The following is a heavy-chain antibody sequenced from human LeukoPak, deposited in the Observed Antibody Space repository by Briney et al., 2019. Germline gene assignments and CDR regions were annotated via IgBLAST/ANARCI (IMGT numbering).Heavy chain of an antibody. CDR2: IIPIFGTA. D-gene: IGHD3-22*01. J-gene: IGHJ3*02. CDR1: GGTFSSYA. CDR3: ARGYYDIAGDAFDI. V-gene: IGHV1-69*05. Sequence: ASVKVSCKASGGTFSSYAISWVRQAPGQGLEWMGGIIPIFGTANYAQKFQGRITITTDESTSTAYMELRSLRSDDTAVYYCARGYYDIAGDAFDIWGQGTMVTVSS.